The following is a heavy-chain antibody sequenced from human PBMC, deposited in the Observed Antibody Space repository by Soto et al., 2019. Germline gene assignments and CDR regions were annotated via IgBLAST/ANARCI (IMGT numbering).Heavy chain of an antibody. CDR3: ERDPNGDYALHWFDP. CDR1: GYTFTKYG. V-gene: IGHV1-18*01. J-gene: IGHJ5*02. Sequence: ASVKVSCKASGYTFTKYGISWVRQAPGQGLEWMGWISAYNGNTNYAQKLQGRVTMTTETSTSTAYMELRSLRSDDTAVYYCERDPNGDYALHWFDPWGQGTLVTVSS. CDR2: ISAYNGNT. D-gene: IGHD4-17*01.